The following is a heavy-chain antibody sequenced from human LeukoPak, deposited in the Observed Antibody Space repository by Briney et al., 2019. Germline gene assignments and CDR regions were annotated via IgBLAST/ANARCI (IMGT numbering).Heavy chain of an antibody. CDR1: GFTFSSYS. Sequence: GSLRLSCAASGFTFSSYSMNWVRQAPGKGLEWVSYISSSSSTIYYADSVKGRFTISRDNAKNSLYLQMNSLRAEDTAVYYCASPAGDLGSGHTVFDYWGQGTLVTVSS. CDR2: ISSSSSTI. V-gene: IGHV3-48*04. D-gene: IGHD2-15*01. CDR3: ASPAGDLGSGHTVFDY. J-gene: IGHJ4*02.